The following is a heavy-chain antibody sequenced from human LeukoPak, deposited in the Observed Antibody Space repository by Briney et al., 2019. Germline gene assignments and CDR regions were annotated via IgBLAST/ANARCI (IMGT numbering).Heavy chain of an antibody. Sequence: SETLSLTCAVSGGSISSGPYSWSWIRQPPGKGLEWIGYIYHSGSTYYNPSLKSRVTISVDRSKNQFSLKLTSLTAADTAVYYCARHALIAVAGGWFDPWGQGTLVTVSS. V-gene: IGHV4-30-2*01. CDR2: IYHSGST. CDR3: ARHALIAVAGGWFDP. J-gene: IGHJ5*02. CDR1: GGSISSGPYS. D-gene: IGHD6-19*01.